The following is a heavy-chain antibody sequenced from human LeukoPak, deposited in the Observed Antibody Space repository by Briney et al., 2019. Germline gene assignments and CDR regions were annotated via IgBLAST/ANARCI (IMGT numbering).Heavy chain of an antibody. D-gene: IGHD3-3*01. CDR1: GFSFSDYY. V-gene: IGHV3-11*04. CDR3: ARGAHYYDFWSGYYGPGD. J-gene: IGHJ4*02. CDR2: ISNSGTTM. Sequence: SGGSLRLSCAASGFSFSDYYMGWFRQAPGKGLEWVSFISNSGTTMYYTDSLKGRFTISRDNAKNTLYLQMNSLRAEDTAVYYCARGAHYYDFWSGYYGPGDWGQGTLVTVSS.